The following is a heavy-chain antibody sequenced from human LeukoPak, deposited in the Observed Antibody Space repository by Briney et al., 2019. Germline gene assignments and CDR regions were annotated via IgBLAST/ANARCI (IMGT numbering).Heavy chain of an antibody. Sequence: PGGSLRLSCAASGFTFSSYAMSWVRQAPGKGLEWVSAISGSGGSTYYADSVKGRFTISKDNSKNTLYLQMNSLRAEDTAVYYCAKSLHSGYDLGAYYYYGMDVWGQGTTVTVSS. J-gene: IGHJ6*02. CDR1: GFTFSSYA. V-gene: IGHV3-23*01. CDR2: ISGSGGST. CDR3: AKSLHSGYDLGAYYYYGMDV. D-gene: IGHD5-12*01.